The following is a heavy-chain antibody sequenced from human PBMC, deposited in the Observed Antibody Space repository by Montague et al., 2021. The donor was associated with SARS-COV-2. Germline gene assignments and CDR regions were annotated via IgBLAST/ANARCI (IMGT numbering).Heavy chain of an antibody. CDR3: SRGGGMIRGVVDF. CDR2: ISRSGDRT. V-gene: IGHV3-20*04. CDR1: GFTFDDYG. D-gene: IGHD3-10*01. Sequence: SLRLSCAVSGFTFDDYGMSWVRQAPGKGLEWVAGISRSGDRTAYGDSVKGQFTISRDNAKNSLYLQMNSLRVEDTAFYYCSRGGGMIRGVVDFWGQGILVSVSS. J-gene: IGHJ4*02.